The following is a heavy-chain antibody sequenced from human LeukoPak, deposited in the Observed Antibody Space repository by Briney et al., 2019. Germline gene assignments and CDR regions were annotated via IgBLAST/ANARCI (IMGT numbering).Heavy chain of an antibody. CDR3: ARGYTSSCPDL. CDR1: GYRFASYW. J-gene: IGHJ5*02. CDR2: IYPGDSDT. Sequence: GESLKISFKGSGYRFASYWIGWVRPMPGKGLEWMGMIYPGDSDTRYSPSFQGQVTISADKSISTAYLQWSSLKASDTATYYCARGYTSSCPDLWGQGTLVTVSS. V-gene: IGHV5-51*01. D-gene: IGHD6-13*01.